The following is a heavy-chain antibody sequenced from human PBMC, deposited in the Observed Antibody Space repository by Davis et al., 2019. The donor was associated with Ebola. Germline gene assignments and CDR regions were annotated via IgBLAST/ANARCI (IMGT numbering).Heavy chain of an antibody. J-gene: IGHJ4*02. CDR1: GYSINRGFT. Sequence: MPSETLSLTCTVSGYSINRGFTWGWIRQPPGKGLEWIGSIHYGGSTYYTPSLKSRVIISVDTSRKQFSLNLSSVTAADTAIYYCARLSSSVAGLYWGQGILVTVSS. D-gene: IGHD6-19*01. CDR3: ARLSSSVAGLY. CDR2: IHYGGST. V-gene: IGHV4-38-2*02.